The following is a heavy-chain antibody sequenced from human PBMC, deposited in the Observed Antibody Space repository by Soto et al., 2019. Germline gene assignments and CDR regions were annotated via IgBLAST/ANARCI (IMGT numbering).Heavy chain of an antibody. CDR3: ARGRPSGMEV. V-gene: IGHV3-74*01. J-gene: IGHJ6*02. Sequence: EVQLVESGGGLVQPGGSLRVSCAASGFTFGSYWMNWVRQAPGKGLVWVSRIDSDGSSTTYADSVKGRFTTSRANAKNTQYLQMSRRRGQDMAVYYCARGRPSGMEVWGQGATVTVSS. CDR2: IDSDGSST. CDR1: GFTFGSYW.